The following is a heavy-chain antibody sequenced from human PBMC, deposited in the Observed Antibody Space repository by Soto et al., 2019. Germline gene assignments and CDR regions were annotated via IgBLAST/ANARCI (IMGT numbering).Heavy chain of an antibody. CDR2: IYYSGST. V-gene: IGHV4-31*03. J-gene: IGHJ4*02. CDR3: ARGETQQQRDY. Sequence: SETLSLTCTVSGGSISSGGYYWSWIRQHPGKGLEWIGYIYYSGSTYYNPSLKSRVTISVDTSKNQFSLKLSSVTAADTAVYYCARGETQQQRDYWGQGTLVTAPQ. D-gene: IGHD6-13*01. CDR1: GGSISSGGYY.